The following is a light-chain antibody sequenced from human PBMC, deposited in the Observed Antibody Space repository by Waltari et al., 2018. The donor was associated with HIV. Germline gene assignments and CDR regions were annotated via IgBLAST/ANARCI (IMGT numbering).Light chain of an antibody. J-gene: IGLJ1*01. CDR2: GAN. CDR3: HSRDSNSDHYV. CDR1: SLRSFF. V-gene: IGLV3-19*01. Sequence: SSELTQDPVVSVALGQTIKITCQGDSLRSFFANWYQVRPGHAPVLVVYGANRRPSGIPDRFSASNSRNTSSLSISDSQAVDEADYYCHSRDSNSDHYVFGGGTRVIV.